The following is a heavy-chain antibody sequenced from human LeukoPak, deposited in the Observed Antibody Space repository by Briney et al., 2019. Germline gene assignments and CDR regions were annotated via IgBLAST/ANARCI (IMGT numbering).Heavy chain of an antibody. V-gene: IGHV1-8*01. CDR1: GYTFTSYD. J-gene: IGHJ5*02. CDR3: ARGSRYGSGSYNWFDP. CDR2: MNPNSGNT. D-gene: IGHD3-10*01. Sequence: ASVKVSCKASGYTFTSYDINWVRQATGQGLEWMGWMNPNSGNTGYAQKFQGRVTMTRNTSISTAYMELSSLRSEDTAVYYCARGSRYGSGSYNWFDPWGQGTLVTVSS.